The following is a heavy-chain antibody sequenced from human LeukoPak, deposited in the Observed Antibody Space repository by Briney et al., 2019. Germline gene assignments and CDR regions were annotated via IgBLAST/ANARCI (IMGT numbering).Heavy chain of an antibody. Sequence: GASVNVSCKASGYTFTSYYMHWVRQAPGQGLEWMGIINPSGGSTSYAQKFQGRVTMTRDTSISTAYMELSRLRSDDTAVYYCARVLYGWLQYGGFDYWGQGTLVTVSS. V-gene: IGHV1-46*01. CDR1: GYTFTSYY. J-gene: IGHJ4*02. D-gene: IGHD5-24*01. CDR2: INPSGGST. CDR3: ARVLYGWLQYGGFDY.